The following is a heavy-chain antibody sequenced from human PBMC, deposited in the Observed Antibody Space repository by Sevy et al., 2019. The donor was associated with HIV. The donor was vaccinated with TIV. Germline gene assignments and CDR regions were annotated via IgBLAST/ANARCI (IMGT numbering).Heavy chain of an antibody. D-gene: IGHD1-26*01. CDR3: ARLNGNYFDY. J-gene: IGHJ4*02. Sequence: ASVKVSCKASGYNFFYYGISWLRQAPGQGLEWMGWISPYNDNTFYADNFQGTVTLTTDTSTTTVYMEILSLTSDDTAIYFCARLNGNYFDYWGQGTLVTVSS. V-gene: IGHV1-18*01. CDR1: GYNFFYYG. CDR2: ISPYNDNT.